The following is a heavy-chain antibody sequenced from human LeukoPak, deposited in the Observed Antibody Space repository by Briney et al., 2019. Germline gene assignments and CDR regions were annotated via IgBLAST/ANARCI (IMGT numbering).Heavy chain of an antibody. J-gene: IGHJ4*02. V-gene: IGHV1-24*01. CDR1: GYTLTELS. CDR2: FDPEDGET. D-gene: IGHD5-12*01. Sequence: GASVKVSCKVSGYTLTELSMHWVRQAPGKGLEWMGGFDPEDGETIYAQKFQGRVTMTEDTSASTAYMELSSLRSEDTAVYYCARLESWATIPGEDYWGQGTLVTVSS. CDR3: ARLESWATIPGEDY.